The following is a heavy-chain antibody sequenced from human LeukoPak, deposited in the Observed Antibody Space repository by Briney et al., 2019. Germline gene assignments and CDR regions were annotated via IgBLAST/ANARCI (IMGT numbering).Heavy chain of an antibody. CDR2: ISGSGGST. J-gene: IGHJ4*02. CDR1: GFTFSSYA. D-gene: IGHD3-22*01. V-gene: IGHV3-23*01. Sequence: GGSLRLSCAASGFTFSSYAMSWVRQAPGKGLEWVSAISGSGGSTYYADSVKGRFTISRDNSKNTLYLQMNSLRAEDTAVYYCASTSNYYDSSGLVWGQGTLATVSS. CDR3: ASTSNYYDSSGLV.